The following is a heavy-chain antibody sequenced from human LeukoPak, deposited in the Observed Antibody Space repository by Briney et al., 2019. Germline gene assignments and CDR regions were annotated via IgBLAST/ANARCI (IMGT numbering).Heavy chain of an antibody. Sequence: ASVKVSCKASGYTFTSYDIIWVRQATGQGLEWMGWMNPNSGNTGYAQKFQGRVTITRNTSISTAYMELSSLRSEDTAVYYCARGQGVRFLEWLLPDFDYWGQGTLVTVSS. CDR1: GYTFTSYD. CDR3: ARGQGVRFLEWLLPDFDY. J-gene: IGHJ4*02. CDR2: MNPNSGNT. V-gene: IGHV1-8*03. D-gene: IGHD3-3*01.